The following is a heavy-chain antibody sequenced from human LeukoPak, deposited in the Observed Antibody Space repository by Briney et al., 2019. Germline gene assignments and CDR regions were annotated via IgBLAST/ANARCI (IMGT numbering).Heavy chain of an antibody. CDR1: GFTFRDYV. CDR3: ARGLFVVVPAAIVSDFDY. Sequence: GGSLRLSCAASGFTFRDYVIHWVRQAPGKGLEWVAVTSSDLNVKLYADSVKGRFTISRDNSKNTLYLRMNSLRAEDTAVYYCARGLFVVVPAAIVSDFDYWGQGALVTVSA. D-gene: IGHD2-2*01. CDR2: TSSDLNVK. V-gene: IGHV3-30-3*01. J-gene: IGHJ4*02.